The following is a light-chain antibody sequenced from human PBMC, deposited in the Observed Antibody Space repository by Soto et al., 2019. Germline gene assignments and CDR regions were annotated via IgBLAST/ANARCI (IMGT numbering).Light chain of an antibody. V-gene: IGKV3-11*01. J-gene: IGKJ5*01. CDR3: QQRSNWPIT. Sequence: EIVLTQSPGTLSLSPGESATLSCRASQSVSSYLAWYQQKPGQAPRLIIYDASNRATGIPARFSGSWSGTDCTLTISSLEPEDVAVYYCQQRSNWPITLGQGTRLEIK. CDR2: DAS. CDR1: QSVSSY.